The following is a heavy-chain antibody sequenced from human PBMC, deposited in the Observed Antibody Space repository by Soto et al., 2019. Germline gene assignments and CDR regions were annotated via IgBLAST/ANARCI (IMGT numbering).Heavy chain of an antibody. Sequence: GGSLRLSCAASGFTFSSYSVNWVRQAPGKGLEWVSSISSSSSYLYYADSVKGRFTISRDNAKNSLYLQMNSLRAEDTAVYYCARGVAAHYYMDVWGKGTTVTVSS. V-gene: IGHV3-21*01. J-gene: IGHJ6*03. CDR1: GFTFSSYS. D-gene: IGHD2-15*01. CDR3: ARGVAAHYYMDV. CDR2: ISSSSSYL.